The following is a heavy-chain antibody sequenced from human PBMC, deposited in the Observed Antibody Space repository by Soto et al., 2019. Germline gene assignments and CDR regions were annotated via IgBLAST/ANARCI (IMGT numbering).Heavy chain of an antibody. V-gene: IGHV3-30*03. D-gene: IGHD1-20*01. Sequence: PGGSLRLSCAASGFTFSSYGMHWVRQAPGKGLEWVAVISYDGSNKYYADSVKGRFTISRDNSKNTLYLQMNSLRAEDTAVYYCAGNWNYVYGMDVWGQGXTVTVYS. CDR2: ISYDGSNK. CDR1: GFTFSSYG. CDR3: AGNWNYVYGMDV. J-gene: IGHJ6*02.